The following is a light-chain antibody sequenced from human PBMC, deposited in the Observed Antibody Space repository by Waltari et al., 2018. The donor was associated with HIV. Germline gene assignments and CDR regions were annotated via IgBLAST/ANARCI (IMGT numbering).Light chain of an antibody. CDR2: GAS. CDR1: QSVRTY. CDR3: QQYDIWPPWT. J-gene: IGKJ1*01. V-gene: IGKV3-15*01. Sequence: EIVMTQTPATVSVSPGDRAPLSCRASQSVRTYLAWYQQKPGQGPRLLIYGASTRATGVPARFSATGSGTDFTLTISSLQPEDFAVYYCQQYDIWPPWTFGQGTKVEIK.